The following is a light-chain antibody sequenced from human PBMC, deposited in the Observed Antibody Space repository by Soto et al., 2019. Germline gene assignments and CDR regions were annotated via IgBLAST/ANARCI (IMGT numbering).Light chain of an antibody. CDR2: GAS. CDR1: QSVSSNY. Sequence: EIVLMQSPGTVSLSPGERATLSCRASQSVSSNYLARYQQKPGQAPRLLIYGASSRATGIPDRFSGSGSGTDFTLTISRLEPEDFAVYYCQQYGGLPRTFGQGTKVEIK. V-gene: IGKV3-20*01. CDR3: QQYGGLPRT. J-gene: IGKJ1*01.